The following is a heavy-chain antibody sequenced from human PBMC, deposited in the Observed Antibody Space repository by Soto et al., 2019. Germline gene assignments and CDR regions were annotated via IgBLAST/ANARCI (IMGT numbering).Heavy chain of an antibody. D-gene: IGHD6-13*01. CDR2: ISYDGSNK. V-gene: IGHV3-30*18. J-gene: IGHJ4*02. CDR3: VKDYSSSWYYFDY. CDR1: GFTFRSCG. Sequence: QVQLVESGGGVVQSGGSLRLSCAASGFTFRSCGMHWVRQAPGKGLEWVAVISYDGSNKYYADSVEGRFTISRDNSKNTLYLQMNSLRAEDTAVYYCVKDYSSSWYYFDYWGQGTLVTVSS.